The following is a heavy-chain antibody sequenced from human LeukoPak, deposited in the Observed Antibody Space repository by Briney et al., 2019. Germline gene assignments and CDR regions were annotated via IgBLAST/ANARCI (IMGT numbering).Heavy chain of an antibody. CDR2: IYYSGST. CDR3: ARDLVTVTKGFDI. J-gene: IGHJ3*02. Sequence: SQILSLTCTVSGGSISSGGYYWSWIRQHPGKGLEWIGYIYYSGSTYYNPSLKSRVTLSIDTSKNQFSLKLSSVTAADTAVYYCARDLVTVTKGFDIWGQGTTVSVSS. V-gene: IGHV4-31*03. CDR1: GGSISSGGYY. D-gene: IGHD4-17*01.